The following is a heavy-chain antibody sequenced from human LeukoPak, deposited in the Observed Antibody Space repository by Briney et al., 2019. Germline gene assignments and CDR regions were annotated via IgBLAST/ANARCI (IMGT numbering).Heavy chain of an antibody. D-gene: IGHD3-22*01. V-gene: IGHV5-51*01. CDR1: GYSFTSYW. Sequence: GESLKISCKGSGYSFTSYWIGWVRQMPGKGLEWMGIIYPGDSDTRYSPSFQGQVTISADKSISTAYLQWSSLKASDTAMYYCASEGVVVINSDAFDIWGQGTMVTVSS. CDR3: ASEGVVVINSDAFDI. CDR2: IYPGDSDT. J-gene: IGHJ3*02.